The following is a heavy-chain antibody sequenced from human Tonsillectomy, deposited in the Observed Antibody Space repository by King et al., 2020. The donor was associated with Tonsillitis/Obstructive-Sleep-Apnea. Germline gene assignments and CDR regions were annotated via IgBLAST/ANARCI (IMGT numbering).Heavy chain of an antibody. V-gene: IGHV4-31*03. J-gene: IGHJ4*02. CDR1: GGSISSGTYY. CDR2: ISSGGRA. CDR3: ARSTEYSKYETF. Sequence: TRSGTCTVSGGSISSGTYYWGWIGRHPGKGPEWLGCISSGGRAYYNPSLKSRLTISLETSKNQFSMRLNSGTAADKAIYYCARSTEYSKYETFWGQGTLVTVS. D-gene: IGHD4-11*01.